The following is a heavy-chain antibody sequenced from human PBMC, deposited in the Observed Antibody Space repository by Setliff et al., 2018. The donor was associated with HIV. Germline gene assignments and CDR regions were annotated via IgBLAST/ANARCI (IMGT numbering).Heavy chain of an antibody. CDR3: ARALRGFHGSGTQFYYYLDV. Sequence: ASVKVSCKAPGGTFSNYAISWVRQAPGQGLEWMGWMDPNNGHTTYAQNFQGRVTITRDTSVGTAYMELSSLRSEDTAVYYCARALRGFHGSGTQFYYYLDVWGKGTTVTVSS. V-gene: IGHV1-8*03. CDR1: GGTFSNYA. CDR2: MDPNNGHT. J-gene: IGHJ6*03. D-gene: IGHD3-10*01.